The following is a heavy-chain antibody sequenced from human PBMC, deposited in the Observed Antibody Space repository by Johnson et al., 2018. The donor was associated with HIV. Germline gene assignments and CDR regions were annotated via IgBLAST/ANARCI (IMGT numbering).Heavy chain of an antibody. Sequence: VQLVESGGGLVQPGGSLRLSCEASGFTVSNNYMSWVRQAPGKGLEWVSVIYSGGYTYSADSVKGRFTISRDNSKNTLYLQMSSLKTDDTAVYYCTTAIVIDAFDIWGQGTMVTVSS. J-gene: IGHJ3*02. CDR1: GFTVSNNY. CDR3: TTAIVIDAFDI. D-gene: IGHD3-16*02. V-gene: IGHV3-66*01. CDR2: IYSGGYT.